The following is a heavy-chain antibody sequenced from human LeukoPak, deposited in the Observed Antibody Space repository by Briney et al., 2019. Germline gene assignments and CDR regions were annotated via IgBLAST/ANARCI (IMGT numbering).Heavy chain of an antibody. Sequence: PGGSLRLSCAASGFTFSSYAMHWVRQAPGKRLEYVSAISSNGGSTYYANSVKGRFTISRDNSKNTLYLQMGSLRAEDMAVYYCARVVGATRTHFDYWGRGTLVTVSS. J-gene: IGHJ4*02. D-gene: IGHD1-26*01. V-gene: IGHV3-64*01. CDR2: ISSNGGST. CDR3: ARVVGATRTHFDY. CDR1: GFTFSSYA.